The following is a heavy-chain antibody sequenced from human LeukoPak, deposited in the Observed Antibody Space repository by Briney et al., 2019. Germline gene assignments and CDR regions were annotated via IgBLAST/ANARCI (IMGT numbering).Heavy chain of an antibody. D-gene: IGHD3-10*01. CDR1: GFTFSDYW. CDR2: IKSDGSST. CDR3: ARDMGYGSGSYGYFDY. V-gene: IGHV3-74*01. Sequence: EAGGSLRFSCAASGFTFSDYWMHWVRQAPGKGLVWVSRIKSDGSSTSYADSVKGRFTITRDSAKNTLYLQMNSLRAEDTAVYYCARDMGYGSGSYGYFDYWGQGTLVTVSS. J-gene: IGHJ4*02.